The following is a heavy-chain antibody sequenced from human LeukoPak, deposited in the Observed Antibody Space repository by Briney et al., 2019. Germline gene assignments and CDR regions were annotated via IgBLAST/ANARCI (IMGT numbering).Heavy chain of an antibody. CDR3: ARGAHCSGGSCYSNWFDP. J-gene: IGHJ5*02. D-gene: IGHD2-15*01. V-gene: IGHV1-69*13. Sequence: SVKVSCKASGGTFSSDLINWVRQAPGQGLEWMGGIIPISGTTNYAQRFQGRVTITADESTSTAYMELSSLRSEDTAVYYCARGAHCSGGSCYSNWFDPWGQGTLVTVSS. CDR2: IIPISGTT. CDR1: GGTFSSDL.